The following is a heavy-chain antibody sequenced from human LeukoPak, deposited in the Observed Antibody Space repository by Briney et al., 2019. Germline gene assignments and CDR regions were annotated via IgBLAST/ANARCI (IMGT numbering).Heavy chain of an antibody. V-gene: IGHV4-34*01. CDR1: GGSFSGYY. J-gene: IGHJ5*02. CDR3: ARGITIFGVAFNWFDP. Sequence: SETLSLTCAVYGGSFSGYYWSWIRQPPGKGLEWIGEINHSGSTNYNPSLKSRVTISVDTSKNQFSLKLSSVTAADTAVYYCARGITIFGVAFNWFDPWGQGTLVTVSS. D-gene: IGHD3-3*01. CDR2: INHSGST.